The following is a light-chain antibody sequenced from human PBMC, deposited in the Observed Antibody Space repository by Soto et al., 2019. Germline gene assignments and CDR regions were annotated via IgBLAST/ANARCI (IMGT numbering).Light chain of an antibody. CDR2: WAS. Sequence: DIVMTQSPDSLAVSLGERATINCKSSQSVLYSSNNKNYLAWYQQKPGQPPKLLIYWASTRESGVPDRFSGSGSGTDFTLTISSLQAEDVAVYYCQQYYNTPQTFGQGTKVES. CDR3: QQYYNTPQT. CDR1: QSVLYSSNNKNY. J-gene: IGKJ1*01. V-gene: IGKV4-1*01.